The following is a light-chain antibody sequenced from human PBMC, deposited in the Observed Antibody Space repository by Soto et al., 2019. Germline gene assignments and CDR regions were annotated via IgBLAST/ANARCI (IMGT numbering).Light chain of an antibody. CDR2: EVT. CDR3: SSYAGSNTVL. Sequence: QSALTQPPSASGSPGQSVTISCTGTSSDVGGYNCVSWYQQHPGKAPQLMIYEVTKRPSGVPDRFSDSKSGNTASLTVSGLQAEDEADYYCSSYAGSNTVLFGGGTKLTVL. J-gene: IGLJ2*01. CDR1: SSDVGGYNC. V-gene: IGLV2-8*01.